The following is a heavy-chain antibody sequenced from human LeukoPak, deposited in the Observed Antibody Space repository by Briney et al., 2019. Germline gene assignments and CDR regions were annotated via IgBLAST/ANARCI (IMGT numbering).Heavy chain of an antibody. CDR1: GGSFSGYY. D-gene: IGHD6-19*01. V-gene: IGHV4-34*01. CDR3: ARIGSSGWPNFDY. Sequence: ETLSLTCAVYGGSFSGYYWSWIRQPPGKGLEWIGEINHSGSTNYNPSLKSRVTISVDTSKNQFSLKLSSATAADTAVYYCARIGSSGWPNFDYWGQGTLVTVSS. J-gene: IGHJ4*02. CDR2: INHSGST.